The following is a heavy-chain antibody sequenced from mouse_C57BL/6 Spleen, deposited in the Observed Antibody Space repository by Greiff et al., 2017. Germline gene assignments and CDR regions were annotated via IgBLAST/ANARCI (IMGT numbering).Heavy chain of an antibody. CDR3: ARWSSYGNYVDY. J-gene: IGHJ2*01. V-gene: IGHV1-69*01. Sequence: QVQLQQPGAELVMPGASVKLSCKASGYTFTSYWMHWVKQRPGQGLEWIGEIDPSDSYTNYNQKFKGKSTLTVDKSSSTAYMQLSSLTSEDSAVYYCARWSSYGNYVDYWGQGTTLTVSS. CDR2: IDPSDSYT. D-gene: IGHD2-10*01. CDR1: GYTFTSYW.